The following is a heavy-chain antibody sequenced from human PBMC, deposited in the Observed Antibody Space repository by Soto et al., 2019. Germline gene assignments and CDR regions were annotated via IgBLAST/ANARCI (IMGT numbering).Heavy chain of an antibody. V-gene: IGHV1-69*12. D-gene: IGHD5-12*01. J-gene: IGHJ4*02. CDR1: GDTFTIFA. CDR2: IIPTIGTT. CDR3: ARDLGSGYDPGDY. Sequence: QVQLVQSRAEVKKPGSSVKVSCKASGDTFTIFAISWVRQAPGQGLEWMGGIIPTIGTTNYAQRFQGRITITGDESTGTAYMELSSLKSEDTAVYYCARDLGSGYDPGDYWGQGTLVTVSS.